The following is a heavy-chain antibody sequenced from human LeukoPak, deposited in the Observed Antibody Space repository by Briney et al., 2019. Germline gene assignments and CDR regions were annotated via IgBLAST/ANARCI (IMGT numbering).Heavy chain of an antibody. J-gene: IGHJ4*02. CDR1: GYTFIDYY. V-gene: IGHV1-2*02. Sequence: ASVKVSCKASGYTFIDYYLHWVRQAPGQGLEWVGWISPNSGGTKSVQKFQGRVTMTRDTSITTVYMEVSGLSFDDTAVYYCARGGGSYSVDYWGQGTLVIVSS. CDR2: ISPNSGGT. CDR3: ARGGGSYSVDY. D-gene: IGHD1-26*01.